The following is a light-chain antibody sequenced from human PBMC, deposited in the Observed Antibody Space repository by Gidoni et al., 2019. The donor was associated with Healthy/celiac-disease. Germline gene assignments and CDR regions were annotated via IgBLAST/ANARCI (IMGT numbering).Light chain of an antibody. J-gene: IGLJ1*01. Sequence: QSVLTQPPSVSGAPGPRVTISCTGSSSNIGAGYDVHWYQQLPGTAPKLLIYGNSNRPSGVPDRFSGSKSGTSASLAITGLQAEDEADYYCQSYDSSLSALYVFGTGTKVTVL. CDR1: SSNIGAGYD. V-gene: IGLV1-40*01. CDR3: QSYDSSLSALYV. CDR2: GNS.